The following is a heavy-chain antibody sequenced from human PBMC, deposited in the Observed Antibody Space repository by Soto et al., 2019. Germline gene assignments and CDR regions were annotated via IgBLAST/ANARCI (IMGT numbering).Heavy chain of an antibody. CDR2: ISSSSSYI. D-gene: IGHD3-22*01. J-gene: IGHJ3*02. CDR1: GFTFSSYS. CDR3: ARDFDYYDSSDGAFDI. V-gene: IGHV3-21*01. Sequence: GGSLRLSCAAYGFTFSSYSMNWVRQAPGKGLEWVSSISSSSSYIYYADSVKGRFTISRDNAKNSLYLQMNSLRAEDTAVYYCARDFDYYDSSDGAFDIWGQGTMVTVSS.